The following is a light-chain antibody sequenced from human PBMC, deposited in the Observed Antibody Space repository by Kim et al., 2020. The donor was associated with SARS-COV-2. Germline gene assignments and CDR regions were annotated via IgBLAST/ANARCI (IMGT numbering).Light chain of an antibody. Sequence: GGAVTLTCGSSSGAVTSGHKPFWFQQKPGQAPSTLVNDTSNKHSWTPARCSGSPLGGKAALTLSGAQPEDEAEYYCLLSYSGAWVFGGGTQLTVL. CDR3: LLSYSGAWV. V-gene: IGLV7-46*01. J-gene: IGLJ3*02. CDR1: SGAVTSGHK. CDR2: DTS.